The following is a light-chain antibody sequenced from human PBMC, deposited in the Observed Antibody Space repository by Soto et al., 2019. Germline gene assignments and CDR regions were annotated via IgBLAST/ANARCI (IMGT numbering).Light chain of an antibody. CDR3: SSYTTTSALV. CDR1: SSDVGGYDY. Sequence: QSALTQPASVSGSPGQSITISCTGTSSDVGGYDYVSWYQHHPGKVPKLIIYEVSQRPSGVSHRFSGSKSGNTASLTISGLQTEDEADYYCSSYTTTSALVFGGGTKVTVL. CDR2: EVS. V-gene: IGLV2-14*01. J-gene: IGLJ2*01.